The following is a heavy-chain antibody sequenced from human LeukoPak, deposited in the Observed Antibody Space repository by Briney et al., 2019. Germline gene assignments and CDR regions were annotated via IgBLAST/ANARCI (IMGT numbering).Heavy chain of an antibody. CDR1: GFTFSSNS. Sequence: PGGSLRRSCAASGFTFSSNSMNWHRHAPGKGREWVSYINSSSSYIYYEDSVKGQYTKSSDNAQNSLYLQMTSLRAEDTAVYYCARRGGYCSSTSCYVFDYWGQGTLVTVSS. V-gene: IGHV3-21*01. CDR3: ARRGGYCSSTSCYVFDY. CDR2: INSSSSYI. J-gene: IGHJ4*02. D-gene: IGHD2-2*01.